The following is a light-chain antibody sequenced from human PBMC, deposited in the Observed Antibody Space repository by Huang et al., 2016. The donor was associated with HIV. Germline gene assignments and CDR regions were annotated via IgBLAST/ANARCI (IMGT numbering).Light chain of an antibody. J-gene: IGKJ4*01. CDR3: QQRSDWPLT. CDR1: QSISSD. V-gene: IGKV3-11*01. CDR2: DAS. Sequence: IVLTQSPATLSFSPGERATLSCRASQSISSDLAWYQQRPGQAPRLLIYDASNRATGVPARFSGRGSGTDFTLTISRLEPEDFAVYYCQQRSDWPLTFGGGTKVEIK.